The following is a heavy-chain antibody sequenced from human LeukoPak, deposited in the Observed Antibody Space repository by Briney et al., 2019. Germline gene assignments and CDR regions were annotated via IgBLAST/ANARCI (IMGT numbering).Heavy chain of an antibody. Sequence: LETLSLTCSVSGGSISSYFWNWIRQPPGKGLEWIGYIYYSGSTNYNPSLKSRVTISVDTSKNQFSLKLTSVTAADTAVYYCASVGTGDSYFDSWGQGTLVTVSS. CDR2: IYYSGST. D-gene: IGHD1-1*01. CDR1: GGSISSYF. CDR3: ASVGTGDSYFDS. J-gene: IGHJ4*02. V-gene: IGHV4-59*01.